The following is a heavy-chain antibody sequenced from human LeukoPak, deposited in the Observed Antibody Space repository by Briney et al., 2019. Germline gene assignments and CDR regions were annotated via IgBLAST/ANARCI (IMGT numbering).Heavy chain of an antibody. CDR3: AKRDDSGGNLVDL. D-gene: IGHD3-22*01. CDR2: IYYSGGT. Sequence: SETLSLTCSVSGGSIRSGSHYWAWIRQPPGKGLKWIGSIYYSGGTYYNPSLENRVTISIDTSKNHFSLKLSSLSAADTSVYYCAKRDDSGGNLVDLWGQGTLVTVS. CDR1: GGSIRSGSHY. V-gene: IGHV4-39*02. J-gene: IGHJ4*02.